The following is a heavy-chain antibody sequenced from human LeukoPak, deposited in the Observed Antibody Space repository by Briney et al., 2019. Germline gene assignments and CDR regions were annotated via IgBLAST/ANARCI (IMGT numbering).Heavy chain of an antibody. CDR3: ATGGAYADAFDI. CDR1: GGTFSTFA. D-gene: IGHD5-12*01. J-gene: IGHJ3*02. Sequence: SVKVSCKASGGTFSTFAINWVRQAPGQGLEWMGRIIPILRQSNSAQKFQGTVSITADEFTNSAYMELSSLRSEDTAVYYCATGGAYADAFDIWGQGTMVTVSS. CDR2: IIPILRQS. V-gene: IGHV1-69*11.